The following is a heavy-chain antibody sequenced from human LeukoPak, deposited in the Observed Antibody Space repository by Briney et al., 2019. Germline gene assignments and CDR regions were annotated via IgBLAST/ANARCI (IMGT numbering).Heavy chain of an antibody. CDR1: GYTLTELS. Sequence: ASVKVSCKVSGYTLTELSMHWVRQAPGKGLEWMGWISAYNDNTNYAQKLQGRVTTTTDTSTSTAYMELRSLRSDDTAVYYCARDLGRNFYYALDYWGQGTLVTVSS. V-gene: IGHV1-18*01. CDR2: ISAYNDNT. J-gene: IGHJ4*02. D-gene: IGHD3-22*01. CDR3: ARDLGRNFYYALDY.